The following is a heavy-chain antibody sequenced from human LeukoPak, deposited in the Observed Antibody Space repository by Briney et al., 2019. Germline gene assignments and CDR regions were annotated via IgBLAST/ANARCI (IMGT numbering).Heavy chain of an antibody. CDR2: IIPIFGTA. Sequence: GASVKVSCKASGYTFTSYGISWVRQAPGQGLEWMGGIIPIFGTANYAQKFQGRVTITADKSTSTAYMELSSLRSEDTAVYYCARDLGSSGYRYAFDIWGQGTMVTVSS. D-gene: IGHD3-22*01. J-gene: IGHJ3*02. CDR1: GYTFTSYG. V-gene: IGHV1-69*06. CDR3: ARDLGSSGYRYAFDI.